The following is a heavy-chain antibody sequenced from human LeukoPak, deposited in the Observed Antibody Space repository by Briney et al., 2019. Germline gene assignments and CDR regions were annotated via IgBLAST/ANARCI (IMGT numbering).Heavy chain of an antibody. Sequence: GGSLRLSCAASGFTVSSNYMSWVRQAPGKGLEWVSVIYSGGSTYYADSVKGRFTISRDNSKNTLYLQMNSLRAEDTAVYYCAKTSPHGPWLLYRYYGMDVWGQGTTVTVSS. D-gene: IGHD3-3*01. J-gene: IGHJ6*02. CDR2: IYSGGST. CDR3: AKTSPHGPWLLYRYYGMDV. V-gene: IGHV3-66*02. CDR1: GFTVSSNY.